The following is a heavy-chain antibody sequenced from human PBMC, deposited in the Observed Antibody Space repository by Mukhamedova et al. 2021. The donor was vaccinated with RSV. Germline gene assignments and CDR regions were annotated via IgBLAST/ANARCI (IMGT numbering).Heavy chain of an antibody. Sequence: NSYATTYAASVKGRFTFSRDDSKNTAYLHMNSLKTEDTAVYYCTSPGDGLGSYYKDFWGQGTLVTVSS. CDR3: TSPGDGLGSYYKDF. V-gene: IGHV3-73*01. D-gene: IGHD3-10*01. J-gene: IGHJ4*02. CDR2: NSYAT.